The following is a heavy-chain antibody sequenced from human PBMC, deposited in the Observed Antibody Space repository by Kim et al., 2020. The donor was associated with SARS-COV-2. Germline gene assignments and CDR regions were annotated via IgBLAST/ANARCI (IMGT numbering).Heavy chain of an antibody. D-gene: IGHD1-26*01. CDR1: GYSFTSYW. J-gene: IGHJ6*02. CDR3: ARRGGSYLLNYYYGMDV. CDR2: IYPGDSDT. Sequence: GESLKISCKGSGYSFTSYWIGWVRQMPGKGLEWMGIIYPGDSDTRYSPSFQGQVTISADKSISTAYLQWSSLKASDTAMYYCARRGGSYLLNYYYGMDVWGQGTTVTVSS. V-gene: IGHV5-51*01.